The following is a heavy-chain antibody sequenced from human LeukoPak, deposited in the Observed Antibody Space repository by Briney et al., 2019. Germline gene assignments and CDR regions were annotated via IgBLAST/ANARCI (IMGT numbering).Heavy chain of an antibody. CDR3: ARSGDYLGDYYYYYYMDV. J-gene: IGHJ6*03. CDR1: GFTFSSYS. CDR2: ISSSSSYI. D-gene: IGHD4-17*01. Sequence: GGSLRLPCAASGFTFSSYSANWVRQAPGKGLEWVSSISSSSSYIYYADSVKGRFTISRDNAKNSLYLQMNSLRAEDTAVYYCARSGDYLGDYYYYYYMDVWGKGTTVTVSS. V-gene: IGHV3-21*01.